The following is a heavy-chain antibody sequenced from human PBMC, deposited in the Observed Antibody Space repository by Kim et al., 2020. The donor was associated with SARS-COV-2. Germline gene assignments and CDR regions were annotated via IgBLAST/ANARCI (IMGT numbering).Heavy chain of an antibody. CDR2: IYYSGST. D-gene: IGHD5-12*01. Sequence: SETLSLTCTVSGGSISSYYWSWIRQPPGKGLEWIGYIYYSGSTNYNPSLKSRVTISVDTSKNQFSLKLSSVTAADTAVYYCARACGYSGYGGCINFDYWGEGTLVTVSS. CDR3: ARACGYSGYGGCINFDY. J-gene: IGHJ4*02. V-gene: IGHV4-59*01. CDR1: GGSISSYY.